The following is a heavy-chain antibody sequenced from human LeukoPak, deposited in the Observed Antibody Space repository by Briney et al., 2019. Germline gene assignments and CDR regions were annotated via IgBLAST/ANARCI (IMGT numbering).Heavy chain of an antibody. CDR2: INWNGDST. CDR1: GFTFDDYA. CDR3: AKSLLTTATGTGRAFDI. V-gene: IGHV3-20*04. J-gene: IGHJ3*02. Sequence: GGSLRLSCAASGFTFDDYAMTWIRQVPGKGLEWISRINWNGDSTRYADSVKGRFTVSRDNSKNTLYLQMNSLRAEDSAEYYCAKSLLTTATGTGRAFDIWGQGTMVTVSA. D-gene: IGHD1-1*01.